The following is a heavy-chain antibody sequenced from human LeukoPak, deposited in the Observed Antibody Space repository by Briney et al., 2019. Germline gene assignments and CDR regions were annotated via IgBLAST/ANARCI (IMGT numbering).Heavy chain of an antibody. Sequence: PGRSLSLSCAASGLTFSSYWVRWVRQAPAEGPEWVANIKQDGGEKYYVGSVKGRFTISRDNAKNSLYLQMNSLRAEDTGVYYCARDAFSRISVVGVVSDAFDIWGQGTMVTVS. V-gene: IGHV3-7*01. CDR2: IKQDGGEK. J-gene: IGHJ3*02. CDR3: ARDAFSRISVVGVVSDAFDI. D-gene: IGHD3-3*01. CDR1: GLTFSSYW.